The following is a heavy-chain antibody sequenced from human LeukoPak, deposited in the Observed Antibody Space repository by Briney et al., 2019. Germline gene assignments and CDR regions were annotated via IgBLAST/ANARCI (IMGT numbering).Heavy chain of an antibody. J-gene: IGHJ4*02. CDR1: GFTFDDYA. Sequence: GRSLRRYCAAAGFTFDDYAMHWDRQAPGHGLEWGSVISWNSGSIGYADSVRGRFTISRYTAKNSLYLQMNSLRAEDTALYSCAKDSERYSGSYSTFDYWGQGTLVTVSS. CDR2: ISWNSGSI. D-gene: IGHD1-26*01. V-gene: IGHV3-9*01. CDR3: AKDSERYSGSYSTFDY.